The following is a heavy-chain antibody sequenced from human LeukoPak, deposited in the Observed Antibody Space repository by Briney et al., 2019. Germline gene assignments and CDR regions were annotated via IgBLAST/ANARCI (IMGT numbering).Heavy chain of an antibody. J-gene: IGHJ4*02. CDR3: VRGHSSSSNYFDY. Sequence: GGSLRLSCSASGSTFSSYAMRWVRQAPGKGLEYVSGISGNGGSTNYEDSVRGRFTISRDNSKNTLYLQMNSLRPEDTAVYYCVRGHSSSSNYFDYWGQGSLVTVSS. CDR1: GSTFSSYA. V-gene: IGHV3-64D*09. CDR2: ISGNGGST. D-gene: IGHD6-6*01.